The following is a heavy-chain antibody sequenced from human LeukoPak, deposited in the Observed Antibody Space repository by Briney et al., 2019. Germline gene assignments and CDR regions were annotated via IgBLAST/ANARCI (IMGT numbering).Heavy chain of an antibody. Sequence: GSLRLSCAASGFTFSRDSMNWVRQAPGKGLEWIGEINHSGSTNYNPSLKSRVTISVDTSKNQFSLKLSSVTAADTAVYYCARGGGSSSSTIYYFDYWGQGTLVTVSS. D-gene: IGHD6-6*01. CDR2: INHSGST. J-gene: IGHJ4*02. V-gene: IGHV4-34*01. CDR3: ARGGGSSSSTIYYFDY. CDR1: GFTFSRDS.